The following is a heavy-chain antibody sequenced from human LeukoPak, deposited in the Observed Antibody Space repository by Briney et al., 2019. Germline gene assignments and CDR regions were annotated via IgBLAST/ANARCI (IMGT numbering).Heavy chain of an antibody. CDR3: ATDVGAD. J-gene: IGHJ4*02. Sequence: GGSLRLSCAASGFTFSSSWMTWVRQTPGKGLEWVANIKEDGSEKYYVDSVKGRSTISRDNAKNSLYLQMNSLRAEDAALYYCATDVGADWGQGTLVTVSS. CDR1: GFTFSSSW. CDR2: IKEDGSEK. V-gene: IGHV3-7*01.